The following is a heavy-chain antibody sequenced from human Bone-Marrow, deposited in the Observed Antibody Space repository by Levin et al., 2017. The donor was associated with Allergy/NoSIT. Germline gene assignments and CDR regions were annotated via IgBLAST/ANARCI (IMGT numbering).Heavy chain of an antibody. D-gene: IGHD4-17*01. V-gene: IGHV3-11*01. CDR1: GFTVSHHY. Sequence: SCAASGFTVSHHYMSWIRQAPGKGLEWISYISSSESVTYYADSVKGRFTISRDNAKNSLHLQMNSLRVEDTAVYYCASSATVTTFDYWGQGTLVTVSS. J-gene: IGHJ4*02. CDR3: ASSATVTTFDY. CDR2: ISSSESVT.